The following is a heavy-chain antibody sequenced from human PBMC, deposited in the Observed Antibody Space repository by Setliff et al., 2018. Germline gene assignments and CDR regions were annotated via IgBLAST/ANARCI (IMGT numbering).Heavy chain of an antibody. CDR1: GFTFDSYA. Sequence: PGGSLRLSCAASGFTFDSYAMHWVRQAPGKGLEWVAFIRHDGNNKYYKDSVRGRFTLSRDNSKNTVYLLMNSLRPEDTAVYYCAKELIEVMMTGLEFWGQGSMVTVSS. J-gene: IGHJ4*02. V-gene: IGHV3-30*02. CDR3: AKELIEVMMTGLEF. CDR2: IRHDGNNK. D-gene: IGHD3-22*01.